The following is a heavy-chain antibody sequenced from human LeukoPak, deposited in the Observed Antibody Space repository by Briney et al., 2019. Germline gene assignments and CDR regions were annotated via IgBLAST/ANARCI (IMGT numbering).Heavy chain of an antibody. D-gene: IGHD4-11*01. CDR3: AKDRYSNYGNWFDP. V-gene: IGHV3-23*01. J-gene: IGHJ5*02. CDR1: GFTFSNYA. CDR2: ISGSGGST. Sequence: GGSLRLSCAASGFTFSNYAMNWDRQAPGKGLEWVSGISGSGGSTYYADSVKGRFTISRDNSKNTLYLQMISLRAEDTAVYYCAKDRYSNYGNWFDPWGQGTLVTVFS.